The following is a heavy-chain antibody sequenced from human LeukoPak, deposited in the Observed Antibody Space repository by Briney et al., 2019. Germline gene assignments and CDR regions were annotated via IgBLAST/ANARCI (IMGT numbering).Heavy chain of an antibody. J-gene: IGHJ3*02. D-gene: IGHD3-10*01. Sequence: GASLKISCKGSGYSFTSYWIGWVRQMPGKGLEWMGIIYPGDSDTRYSPSFQGQATISADKSVSTAYLQWSSLKASDTAMYYCARSVTNAFDIWGQGTMVTVSS. CDR3: ARSVTNAFDI. CDR1: GYSFTSYW. CDR2: IYPGDSDT. V-gene: IGHV5-51*01.